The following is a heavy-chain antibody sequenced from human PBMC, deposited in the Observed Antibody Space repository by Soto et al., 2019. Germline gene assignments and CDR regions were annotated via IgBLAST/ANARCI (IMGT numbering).Heavy chain of an antibody. Sequence: QVTLKESGPVLVKPTETLTLTCTVSGFSLSNARMGVSWIRQPPGKALEWLAHIFSNDEKSYSTSLKSRLTTSKDTSKSQVVLTMTNMDPVDTATYYCARIRRIMITFGGVIDRFDYWGQGTLVTVSS. CDR2: IFSNDEK. V-gene: IGHV2-26*01. D-gene: IGHD3-16*02. CDR3: ARIRRIMITFGGVIDRFDY. J-gene: IGHJ4*02. CDR1: GFSLSNARMG.